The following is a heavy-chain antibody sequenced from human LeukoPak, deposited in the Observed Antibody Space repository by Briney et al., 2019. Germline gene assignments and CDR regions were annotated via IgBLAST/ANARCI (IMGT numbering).Heavy chain of an antibody. CDR3: ARGFHRYKYYYGSGSRRDMGFDP. Sequence: SQTLSLTCTVSGGSISGGSYYWSWIRQPAGKGLEWIGEINHSGSTNYNPSLKSRVTISVDTSKNQFSLKLSSVTAADTAVYYCARGFHRYKYYYGSGSRRDMGFDPWGQGTLVTVSS. CDR2: INHSGST. D-gene: IGHD3-10*01. J-gene: IGHJ5*02. V-gene: IGHV4-61*09. CDR1: GGSISGGSYY.